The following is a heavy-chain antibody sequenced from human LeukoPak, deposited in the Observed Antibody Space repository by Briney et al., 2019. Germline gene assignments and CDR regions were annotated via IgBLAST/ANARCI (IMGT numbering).Heavy chain of an antibody. V-gene: IGHV3-74*01. Sequence: GGSLRLSCAASGFTFSRNWMHWVRQVPGKGLVWVSRINTDGSGASYADSVKGRFTISRDNPKNTLYLQMNSLRAEDTAVYYCARHGYTYGFDTWGQGTLVTVSS. CDR3: ARHGYTYGFDT. J-gene: IGHJ5*02. CDR2: INTDGSGA. D-gene: IGHD5-18*01. CDR1: GFTFSRNW.